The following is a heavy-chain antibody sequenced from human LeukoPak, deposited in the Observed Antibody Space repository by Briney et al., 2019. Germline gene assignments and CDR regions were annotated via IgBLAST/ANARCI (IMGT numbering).Heavy chain of an antibody. CDR3: AKSSDYYGSGSYGSIYDY. J-gene: IGHJ4*02. Sequence: PGGSLRLSCAASGFTFSSYAVSWVRQAPGKGLEWVSAISGSGGSTYYADSVKGRFTISRDNSKNTLYLQMNSLRAEDTAVYYCAKSSDYYGSGSYGSIYDYWGQGTLVTVSS. CDR1: GFTFSSYA. V-gene: IGHV3-23*01. CDR2: ISGSGGST. D-gene: IGHD3-10*01.